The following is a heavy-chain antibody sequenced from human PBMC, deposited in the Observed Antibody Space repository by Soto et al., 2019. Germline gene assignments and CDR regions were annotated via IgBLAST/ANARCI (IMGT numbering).Heavy chain of an antibody. CDR3: AKDGNTPTFWGWFDY. V-gene: IGHV3-30*18. CDR2: ISSDGSNE. Sequence: QVQLVESGGGVVQPGTSLIVSCAASGFTFNNYGMHWVRQAPGKGLEWVAVISSDGSNEKYVDSVKGRFTISRDNSKNTLYIQMNSLRAEDTDVYYCAKDGNTPTFWGWFDYWGQGNLVTVSS. D-gene: IGHD7-27*01. J-gene: IGHJ4*02. CDR1: GFTFNNYG.